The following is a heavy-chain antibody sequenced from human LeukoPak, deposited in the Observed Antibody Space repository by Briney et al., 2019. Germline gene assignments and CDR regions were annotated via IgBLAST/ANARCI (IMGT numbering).Heavy chain of an antibody. V-gene: IGHV1-18*01. CDR1: GYTFTSYG. Sequence: GASVKVSCKASGYTFTSYGISWVRQAPGQGLEWMGWISAYNGNTNYAQKLQGRVTMTTDTSTSTAYMELSRLRSDDTAVYYCAGSLTLRDYGDYAFEDASWEFDYWGQGTLVTVSS. J-gene: IGHJ4*02. D-gene: IGHD4-17*01. CDR2: ISAYNGNT. CDR3: AGSLTLRDYGDYAFEDASWEFDY.